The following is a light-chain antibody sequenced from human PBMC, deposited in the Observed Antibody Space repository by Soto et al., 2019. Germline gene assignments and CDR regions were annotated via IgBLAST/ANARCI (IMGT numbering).Light chain of an antibody. V-gene: IGKV3-15*01. Sequence: EIVMTQSPATLSVSPGERATLSCRASQSVSSNLAWYQQKPGQTPRLLIYGASTRATGIPARFSGSGSGTEFTLTISSLQSEDFAVYYCQQYNNWPPWTFDQGNKVEIK. CDR1: QSVSSN. CDR2: GAS. J-gene: IGKJ1*01. CDR3: QQYNNWPPWT.